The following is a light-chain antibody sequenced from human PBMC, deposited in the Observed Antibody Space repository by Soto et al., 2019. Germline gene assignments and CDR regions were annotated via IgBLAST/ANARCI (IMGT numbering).Light chain of an antibody. CDR3: QQYGSSPYT. Sequence: EIVLTQSPGTLSLSPGERATLSCRASQSVSSSYLAWYQQKPGQAPRLLIYGASSRATGIPDRFSGSGSGTDFTLTISRLETEDFAVYYCQQYGSSPYTFGQGTKLESK. J-gene: IGKJ2*01. CDR2: GAS. V-gene: IGKV3-20*01. CDR1: QSVSSSY.